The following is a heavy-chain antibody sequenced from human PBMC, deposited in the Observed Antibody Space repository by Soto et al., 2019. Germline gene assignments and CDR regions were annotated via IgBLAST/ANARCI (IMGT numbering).Heavy chain of an antibody. V-gene: IGHV3-49*03. J-gene: IGHJ6*02. Sequence: GGSLRLSCTASGFTFGDYAMSWFRQAPGKGLEWVGFIRSKAYGGTTEYAASVKGRFTISRDDSKSIAYLQMNSLKTEDTAVYYCTRERPCSTSCYDYGMDVWGQGTTVTVSS. CDR3: TRERPCSTSCYDYGMDV. CDR2: IRSKAYGGTT. CDR1: GFTFGDYA. D-gene: IGHD2-2*01.